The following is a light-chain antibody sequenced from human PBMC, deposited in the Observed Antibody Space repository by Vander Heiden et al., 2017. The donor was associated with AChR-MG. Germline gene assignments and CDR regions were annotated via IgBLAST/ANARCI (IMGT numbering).Light chain of an antibody. V-gene: IGKV1-33*01. J-gene: IGKJ3*01. Sequence: DIQMTQSPSSLSAPVGDRVTITCQASQDISSYLNWYQQKPGKAPKLLIYDASNLETGVPSRFSGSGSGTDFTFTISSLQPEDIATYYCQQYDNLLFTFGPGTKVDIK. CDR2: DAS. CDR3: QQYDNLLFT. CDR1: QDISSY.